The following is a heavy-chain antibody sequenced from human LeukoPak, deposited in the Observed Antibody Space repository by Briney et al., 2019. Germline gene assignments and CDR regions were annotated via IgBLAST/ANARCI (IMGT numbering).Heavy chain of an antibody. D-gene: IGHD6-13*01. Sequence: GGSLRLSCAASGFTFSSYSMNWVRQAPGKGLEWVSSISSSSSYIYYADSVKGRFTISRDNAKNSLYLQMSSLRAEDTAVYYCARQGAAAGRGDYWGQGTLVTVSS. CDR2: ISSSSSYI. J-gene: IGHJ4*02. V-gene: IGHV3-21*01. CDR3: ARQGAAAGRGDY. CDR1: GFTFSSYS.